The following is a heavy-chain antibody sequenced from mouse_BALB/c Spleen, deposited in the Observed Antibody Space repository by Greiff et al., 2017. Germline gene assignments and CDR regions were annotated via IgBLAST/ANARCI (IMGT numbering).Heavy chain of an antibody. V-gene: IGHV3-6*02. Sequence: VQLQQSGPGLVKPSQSLSLTCSVTGYSITSGYYWNWIRQFPGNKLEWMGYISYDGSNNYNPSLKNRISITRDTSKNQFFLKLNSVTTEDTATYYCARDPLYYGSSSWFAYWGQGTLVTVSA. D-gene: IGHD1-1*01. CDR2: ISYDGSN. CDR1: GYSITSGYY. CDR3: ARDPLYYGSSSWFAY. J-gene: IGHJ3*01.